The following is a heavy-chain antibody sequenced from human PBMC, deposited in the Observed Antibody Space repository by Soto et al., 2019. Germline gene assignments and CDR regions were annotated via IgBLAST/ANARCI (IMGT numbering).Heavy chain of an antibody. J-gene: IGHJ2*01. CDR1: GFTFSFYA. V-gene: IGHV3-23*01. CDR3: AKKGSQTADHRNWYFDL. Sequence: PGGSLRLSCAASGFTFSFYAISWVRQAPGKGLEWVSTISGSGGSTYYADSVKGRFTISRDNSKSTLYLQMNSLSAEDTAVYYCAKKGSQTADHRNWYFDLWGRGTLVTVSS. D-gene: IGHD7-27*01. CDR2: ISGSGGST.